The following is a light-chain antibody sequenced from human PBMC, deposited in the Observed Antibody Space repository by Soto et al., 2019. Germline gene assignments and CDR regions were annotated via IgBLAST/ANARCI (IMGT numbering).Light chain of an antibody. J-gene: IGLJ1*01. CDR3: QVWDSGSDHYV. V-gene: IGLV3-21*02. Sequence: SYELTQPPSVSVAPAQTATITCEGSNIEGKSVHWYQQKPGQAPVLVVYDDSDRPSGIPERFTGSNSGNTATLTISRLEGRDEADYYCQVWDSGSDHYVFGSGTQLTVL. CDR1: NIEGKS. CDR2: DDS.